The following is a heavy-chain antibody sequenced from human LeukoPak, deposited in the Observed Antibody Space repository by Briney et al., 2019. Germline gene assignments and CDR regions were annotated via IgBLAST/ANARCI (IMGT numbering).Heavy chain of an antibody. V-gene: IGHV1-2*02. CDR1: GYTFTDYY. J-gene: IGHJ4*02. D-gene: IGHD5-12*01. Sequence: ASVKVSCKASGYTFTDYYVHWVRLAPGQGLEWMGWINPNSGDSNYAQNFQGRVTMTRDTSISTAYMELSRLRSDDTAVYYCARVDSSGYDIDYWGQGTLVTVSS. CDR2: INPNSGDS. CDR3: ARVDSSGYDIDY.